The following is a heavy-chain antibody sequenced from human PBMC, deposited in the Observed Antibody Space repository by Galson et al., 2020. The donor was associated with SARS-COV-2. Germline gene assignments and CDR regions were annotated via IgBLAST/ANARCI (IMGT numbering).Heavy chain of an antibody. J-gene: IGHJ4*02. CDR3: ARGTRDITRIVVVMAAVSCHFDL. CDR1: GGSFSDYY. CDR2: VNHRGST. Sequence: SQASETLSLTCAVYGGSFSDYYWSWIRQPPGRGLEWIGEVNHRGSTSYNPSLESRVRISLDASTKQFSLTLSSVTAADSGVYYCARGTRDITRIVVVMAAVSCHFDLWGQGSLVTVSS. V-gene: IGHV4-34*01. D-gene: IGHD3-22*01.